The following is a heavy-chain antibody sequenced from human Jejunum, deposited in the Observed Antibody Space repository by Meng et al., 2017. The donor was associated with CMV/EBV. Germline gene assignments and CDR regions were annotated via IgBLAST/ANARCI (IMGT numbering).Heavy chain of an antibody. Sequence: SYEFNWVRQAPGKGLEWVSHIATSDRFGRRTTKYADSVKGRFTISRDDAKNSLYLQMNSLRAEDTAVYYCASQGYDFWSGYYAFDIWGQGTKVTVSS. D-gene: IGHD3-3*01. CDR3: ASQGYDFWSGYYAFDI. J-gene: IGHJ3*02. V-gene: IGHV3-48*03. CDR2: IATSDRFGRRTT. CDR1: SYE.